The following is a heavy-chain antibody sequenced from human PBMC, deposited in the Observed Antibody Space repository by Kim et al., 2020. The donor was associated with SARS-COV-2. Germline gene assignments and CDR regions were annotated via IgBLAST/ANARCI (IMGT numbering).Heavy chain of an antibody. Sequence: THDAASVKGRFTISRDDSKSGAYLQMNSLKTEDTAVYYCATQVRSLYFFDYWGQGTLVTVSS. D-gene: IGHD3-3*01. J-gene: IGHJ4*02. CDR2: T. V-gene: IGHV3-49*02. CDR3: ATQVRSLYFFDY.